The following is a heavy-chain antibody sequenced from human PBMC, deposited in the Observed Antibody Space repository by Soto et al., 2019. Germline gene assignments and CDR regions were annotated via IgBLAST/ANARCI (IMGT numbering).Heavy chain of an antibody. CDR3: AHIDDVGYGMDV. J-gene: IGHJ6*02. Sequence: QITLKEAGPTLVKPTQTLALTCTFSGFALNTSGVGVGWIRQPPGKALEWLARIYWDGNELYSPSLHSRPTITTATSNNQVVLTMTNMDPVDTDTYYCAHIDDVGYGMDVGGQGTTVTVSS. V-gene: IGHV2-5*02. D-gene: IGHD1-1*01. CDR2: IYWDGNE. CDR1: GFALNTSGVG.